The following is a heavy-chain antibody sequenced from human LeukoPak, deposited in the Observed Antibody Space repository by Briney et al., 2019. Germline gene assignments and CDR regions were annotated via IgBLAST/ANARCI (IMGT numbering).Heavy chain of an antibody. V-gene: IGHV3-30-3*01. CDR1: GFTFSTYS. Sequence: PGRSLRLSCAASGFTFSTYSMHWVRQAPGKGLEWVALISYDGSNKYYAESVKGRFTFSRDNSKNTLYLQMNSLRAEDTAVYYCARDSYSSSWSGDYYYYMDVWGKGTTVTVSS. J-gene: IGHJ6*03. CDR3: ARDSYSSSWSGDYYYYMDV. D-gene: IGHD6-13*01. CDR2: ISYDGSNK.